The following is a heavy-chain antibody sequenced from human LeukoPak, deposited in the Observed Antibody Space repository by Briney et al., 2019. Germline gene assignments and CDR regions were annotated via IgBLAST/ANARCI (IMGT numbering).Heavy chain of an antibody. CDR3: AKDTPRLGNTPYFDS. J-gene: IGHJ4*02. D-gene: IGHD7-27*01. CDR2: ISDSSTYT. V-gene: IGHV3-23*01. CDR1: GFTFTSDA. Sequence: GGALRLSCAASGFTFTSDAMTWVREAPGKGLEWVSAISDSSTYTYYADSVRGLFTISRDNSKNTLYMQMNSLRVEDTAVYYCAKDTPRLGNTPYFDSWGQGTLVTVSS.